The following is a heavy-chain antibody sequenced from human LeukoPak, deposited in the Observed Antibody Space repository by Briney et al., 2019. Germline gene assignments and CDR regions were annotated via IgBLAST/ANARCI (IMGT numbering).Heavy chain of an antibody. D-gene: IGHD6-19*01. CDR1: GFTFSSYG. V-gene: IGHV3-30*02. CDR2: IRYDGSNK. J-gene: IGHJ4*02. CDR3: ARDLALYSSEDYSSYDY. Sequence: GGSLRLSCAASGFTFSSYGMHWVRQAPGKGLEWVAFIRYDGSNKYYADSVKGRFTISRDSSKNTLYLQMNSLRAEDTAVYYCARDLALYSSEDYSSYDYWGQGTLVTVSS.